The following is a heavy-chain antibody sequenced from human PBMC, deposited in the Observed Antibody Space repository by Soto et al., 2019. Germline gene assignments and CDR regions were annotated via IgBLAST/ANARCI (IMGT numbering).Heavy chain of an antibody. CDR2: ISGSGGST. Sequence: QAGGSLRLSCAASGFTFSSYAMSWVRQAPGKGLEWVSAISGSGGSTYYADSVKGRFTISRDNSKNTLYLQMNSLRAEDTAVYYCVTTLSPRGIVVVPDALGGRSPRPDAFDIWGQGTMVTV. V-gene: IGHV3-23*01. CDR3: VTTLSPRGIVVVPDALGGRSPRPDAFDI. J-gene: IGHJ3*02. D-gene: IGHD2-2*01. CDR1: GFTFSSYA.